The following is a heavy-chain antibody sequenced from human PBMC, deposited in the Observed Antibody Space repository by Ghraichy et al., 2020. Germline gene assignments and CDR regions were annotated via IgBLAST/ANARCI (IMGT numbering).Heavy chain of an antibody. CDR2: IDWDDDK. Sequence: SGPLVKPTQTLTLTCTFSGFSLSTSGMCVSWIRQPPGKALEWLALIDWDDDKYYSTSLKTRLTISKDTSKNQVVLTMTNMDPVDTATYYCARTSFGGVMVGYYGMDVWGQGTTVTVSS. D-gene: IGHD3-16*01. CDR3: ARTSFGGVMVGYYGMDV. V-gene: IGHV2-70*01. CDR1: GFSLSTSGMC. J-gene: IGHJ6*02.